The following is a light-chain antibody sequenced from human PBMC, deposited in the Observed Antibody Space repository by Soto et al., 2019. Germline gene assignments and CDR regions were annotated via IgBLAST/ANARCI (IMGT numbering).Light chain of an antibody. CDR2: DAS. V-gene: IGKV3-11*01. J-gene: IGKJ2*01. Sequence: EIVLTQSPATLSLSPGERATLSCRASQSVSNYLAWYQQKPGQAPRLLIYDASNRATDIPARFSGNGSGTDFTLTISSLEPEDFAVYYCQQRSNRPPVTFGQGTKLEIK. CDR3: QQRSNRPPVT. CDR1: QSVSNY.